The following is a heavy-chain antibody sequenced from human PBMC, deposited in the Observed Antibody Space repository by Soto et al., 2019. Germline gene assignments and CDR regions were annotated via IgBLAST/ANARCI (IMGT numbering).Heavy chain of an antibody. CDR1: GGSISSSNW. CDR3: ARAGRGYCSGGSCYSGLHGMDV. V-gene: IGHV4-4*02. Sequence: QVQLQESGPGLVKPSGTLCLTCAVSGGSISSSNWWSWVRQPPGKGLEWIGEIYHSGSTNYNPSLKSRVTISVDQSKNQFSLKLSSVTAADTAVYYCARAGRGYCSGGSCYSGLHGMDVWGQGTTVTVSS. J-gene: IGHJ6*02. CDR2: IYHSGST. D-gene: IGHD2-15*01.